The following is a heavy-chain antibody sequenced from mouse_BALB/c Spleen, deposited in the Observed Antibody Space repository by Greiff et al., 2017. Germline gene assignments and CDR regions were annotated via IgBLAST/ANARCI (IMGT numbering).Heavy chain of an antibody. CDR1: GYTFSSYW. D-gene: IGHD3-2*01. CDR3: ARQGQLELRPGGAMDY. CDR2: ILPGSGST. V-gene: IGHV1-9*01. J-gene: IGHJ4*01. Sequence: QVQLQQSGAELMKPGASVKISCKATGYTFSSYWIEWVKQRPGHGLEWIGEILPGSGSTNYNEKFKGKATFTADTSSNTAYMQLSSLTSEDSAVYYCARQGQLELRPGGAMDYWGQGTSVTVSS.